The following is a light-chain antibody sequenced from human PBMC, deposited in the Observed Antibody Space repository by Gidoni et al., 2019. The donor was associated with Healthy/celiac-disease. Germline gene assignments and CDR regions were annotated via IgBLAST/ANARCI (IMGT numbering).Light chain of an antibody. Sequence: DLQMTQSPSSLSASVGDRVTIPCRASQSISSYLNWYQQKPGKAPKLLIYAASSLQSGVPSRFSGSGSGTEFTLTISSLQPEDFATYYCQQSYSTPPTFXQXTKVEIK. CDR1: QSISSY. CDR2: AAS. V-gene: IGKV1-39*01. J-gene: IGKJ1*01. CDR3: QQSYSTPPT.